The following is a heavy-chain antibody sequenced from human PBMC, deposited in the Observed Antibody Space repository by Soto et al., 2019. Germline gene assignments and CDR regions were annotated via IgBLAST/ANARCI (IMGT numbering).Heavy chain of an antibody. CDR3: ARGLDDLGTFDI. Sequence: SETLSLTCAVYGGSFSGYYWSWIRQPPGKGLEWIGEINHSGSTNYNPSLKSRVTISVDTSKNQFSLKLSSVTAADTAVYYCARGLDDLGTFDIWGQGTMVTVSS. CDR1: GGSFSGYY. V-gene: IGHV4-34*01. CDR2: INHSGST. D-gene: IGHD2-21*02. J-gene: IGHJ3*02.